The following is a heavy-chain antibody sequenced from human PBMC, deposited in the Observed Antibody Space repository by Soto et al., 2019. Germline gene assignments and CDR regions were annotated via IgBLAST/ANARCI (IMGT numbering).Heavy chain of an antibody. V-gene: IGHV6-1*01. J-gene: IGHJ6*02. D-gene: IGHD4-17*01. Sequence: QVQLQQSGPGLVKPSQTLSLTCAISGDSVSSNNVAWNWIRQSPSRGLEWLGRTNYRSKWYHDYAVSVKSRITINPDTSKKQFSLQLNAVTPEDTAVYYCVRDKTVTRGYGMYVWGQGTTVTVSS. CDR3: VRDKTVTRGYGMYV. CDR2: TNYRSKWYH. CDR1: GDSVSSNNVA.